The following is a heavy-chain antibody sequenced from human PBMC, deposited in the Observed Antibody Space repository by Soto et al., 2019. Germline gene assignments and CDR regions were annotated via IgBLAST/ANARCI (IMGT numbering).Heavy chain of an antibody. Sequence: GGSLRLCCAASGFTFSSYGMHGVRQDPGKGLEWVAVIWYDGSNKYYADSVKGRFTISRDNSKNTLYLQMNSLRAEDTAVYYCARAPTGDPYNWFDPWGQGTLVTVSS. V-gene: IGHV3-33*01. CDR3: ARAPTGDPYNWFDP. CDR2: IWYDGSNK. CDR1: GFTFSSYG. J-gene: IGHJ5*02. D-gene: IGHD4-17*01.